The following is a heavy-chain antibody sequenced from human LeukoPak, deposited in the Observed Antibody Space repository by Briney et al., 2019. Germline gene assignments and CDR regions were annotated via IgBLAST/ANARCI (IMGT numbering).Heavy chain of an antibody. J-gene: IGHJ4*02. CDR1: GGSISSYF. Sequence: SETLSLTCTVSGGSISSYFRSWIRQPPGKGLEWIGNIYYSGSTTYNPSLKSRASIAVDTSKNQFSLNLSSVTAADTAVYYCARDIGEWLISYFDYWGQGTLVTVSS. V-gene: IGHV4-59*12. D-gene: IGHD3-3*01. CDR2: IYYSGST. CDR3: ARDIGEWLISYFDY.